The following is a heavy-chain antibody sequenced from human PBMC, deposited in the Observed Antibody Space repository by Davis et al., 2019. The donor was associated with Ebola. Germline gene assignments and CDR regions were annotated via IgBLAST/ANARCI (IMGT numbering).Heavy chain of an antibody. CDR3: AGYHGRSTSCYTHAFDD. CDR1: GGTFSSYA. Sequence: AASAKVSCKASGGTFSSYAISWVRQAPGQGLAWMGRIIPILGIANYAQKFQGRVTITADKSPSTAYMELSSLRSEDTAVYYCAGYHGRSTSCYTHAFDDWGQGTLVTVSS. CDR2: IIPILGIA. V-gene: IGHV1-69*10. J-gene: IGHJ4*02. D-gene: IGHD2-2*02.